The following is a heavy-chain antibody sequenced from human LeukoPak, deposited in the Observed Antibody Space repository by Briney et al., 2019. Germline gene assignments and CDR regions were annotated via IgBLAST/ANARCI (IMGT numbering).Heavy chain of an antibody. V-gene: IGHV4-39*07. J-gene: IGHJ5*02. CDR3: ARGRAPPHNWFDP. Sequence: PSETLSLTCTVSGGSISSSSYYWGWIRQPPGKGLEWIGSIYYSGSTYYNPSLKSRVTISVDTSKNQFSLKLSSVTAADTAVYYCARGRAPPHNWFDPWGQGTLVTVSS. CDR2: IYYSGST. CDR1: GGSISSSSYY.